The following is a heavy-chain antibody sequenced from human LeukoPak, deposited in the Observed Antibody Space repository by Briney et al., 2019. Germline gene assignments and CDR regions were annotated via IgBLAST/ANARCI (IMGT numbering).Heavy chain of an antibody. D-gene: IGHD2-15*01. CDR3: AREVVVVAANSRFDP. CDR1: TFTFSSYW. CDR2: IGQDGSEK. J-gene: IGHJ5*02. Sequence: GGSLRLSCAASTFTFSSYWVSWVRQAPGKGLEWVANIGQDGSEKYYVDSVKGRFTISRDNAKNSLYLQMNSLRAEDTAVYYCAREVVVVAANSRFDPWGQGTLVTVSS. V-gene: IGHV3-7*01.